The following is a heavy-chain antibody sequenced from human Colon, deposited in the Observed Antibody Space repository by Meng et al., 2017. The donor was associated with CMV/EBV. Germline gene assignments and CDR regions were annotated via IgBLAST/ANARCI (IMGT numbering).Heavy chain of an antibody. CDR1: GFTFSDYA. CDR2: ISDNGKYI. CDR3: ASGVTMIVGFDY. J-gene: IGHJ4*02. D-gene: IGHD3-22*01. Sequence: GESLKISCAASGFTFSDYAMNWVRQAPGKGLEWVSSISDNGKYIHYADSVKGRFTISRDNAKNSLYLQMNSLRAEDTAVYYCASGVTMIVGFDYWGQGTLVTVSS. V-gene: IGHV3-21*01.